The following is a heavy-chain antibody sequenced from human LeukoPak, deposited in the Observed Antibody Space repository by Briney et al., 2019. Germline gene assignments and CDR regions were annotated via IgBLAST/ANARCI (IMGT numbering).Heavy chain of an antibody. V-gene: IGHV4-59*01. CDR1: GGPISSYY. D-gene: IGHD3-22*01. CDR3: TRGSIAYYYMDV. CDR2: IYYSGST. Sequence: SETLSLTCTVSGGPISSYYWSWIRQPPGKGLEWIGNIYYSGSTNYNPSLKSRVTISVDTSKNQFSLKLSSVTAADTAVYYCTRGSIAYYYMDVWGKGTTVTISS. J-gene: IGHJ6*03.